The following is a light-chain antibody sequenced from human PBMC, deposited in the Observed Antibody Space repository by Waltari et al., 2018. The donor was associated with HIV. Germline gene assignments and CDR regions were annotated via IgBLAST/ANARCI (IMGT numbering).Light chain of an antibody. V-gene: IGLV3-9*01. Sequence: SYELTQPLSVSVALGQTARITCGGNNIGTKNVHWYQQKPGQAPHLVIYSDNNRPSGTPERFSGSNSGNTATLTISRAQAGDEADYYCQVWDSSTVVFGTGTKVTVL. J-gene: IGLJ1*01. CDR2: SDN. CDR3: QVWDSSTVV. CDR1: NIGTKN.